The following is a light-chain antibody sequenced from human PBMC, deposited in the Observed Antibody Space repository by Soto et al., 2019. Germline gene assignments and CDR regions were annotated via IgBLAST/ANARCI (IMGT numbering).Light chain of an antibody. CDR1: SSNIGSNT. J-gene: IGLJ1*01. CDR3: AAWDDRLNGYV. CDR2: SNN. V-gene: IGLV1-44*01. Sequence: QPVLTQPPSASGTPGQRGTISCSGSSSNIGSNTVNWYQQLPGTAPKLLIYSNNQRPSGVPDRFSGSKSGTSDSLAISGLQSEDEADYYCAAWDDRLNGYVFGTGTKLTVL.